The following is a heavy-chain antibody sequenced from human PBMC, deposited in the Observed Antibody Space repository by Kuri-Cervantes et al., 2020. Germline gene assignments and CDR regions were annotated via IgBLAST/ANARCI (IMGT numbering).Heavy chain of an antibody. CDR1: GFSFDDFA. V-gene: IGHV3-9*01. J-gene: IGHJ6*03. CDR2: ISWNSGSI. D-gene: IGHD1-14*01. CDR3: ARAEGDYYYMDV. Sequence: SLKISCVASGFSFDDFAMHWVRQAPGKGLEWVSGISWNSGSIGYVNSVKGRFTISRDNAKNSLYLQMNSLRAEDTALYYCARAEGDYYYMDVWGKGTTVTVSS.